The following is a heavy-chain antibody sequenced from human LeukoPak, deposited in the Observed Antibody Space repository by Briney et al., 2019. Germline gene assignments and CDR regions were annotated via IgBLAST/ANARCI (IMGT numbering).Heavy chain of an antibody. V-gene: IGHV4-34*01. CDR3: AREPRDSSGYSPFDY. CDR1: GGSFSGYY. CDR2: INHSGST. J-gene: IGHJ4*02. Sequence: SETLSLTCAVYGGSFSGYYWSWIRQPPGKGLEWIGEINHSGSTNYNPSLKSRVTISVDTSKNQFSLKLSSATAADTAVYYCAREPRDSSGYSPFDYWGQGTLVTVSS. D-gene: IGHD3-22*01.